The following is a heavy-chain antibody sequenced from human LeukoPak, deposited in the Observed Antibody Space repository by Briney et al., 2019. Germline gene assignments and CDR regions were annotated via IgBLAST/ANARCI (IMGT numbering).Heavy chain of an antibody. J-gene: IGHJ6*03. CDR2: IYYSGST. V-gene: IGHV4-59*12. CDR3: ARMKALEWLFAYYYMDV. D-gene: IGHD3-3*01. Sequence: PSETLSLTCTISGGSIDSYYWSWIRQPPGKGLEWIGSIYYSGSTYYNPSLKSRVTISVDTSKNQFSLKLSSVTAEDTAVYYCARMKALEWLFAYYYMDVWGKGTTVTVSS. CDR1: GGSIDSYY.